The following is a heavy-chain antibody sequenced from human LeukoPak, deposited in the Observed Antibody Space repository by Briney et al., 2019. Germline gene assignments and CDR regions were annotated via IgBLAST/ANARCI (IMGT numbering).Heavy chain of an antibody. CDR3: ARTSAVIDAFDI. CDR1: GGSFSGYY. CDR2: IKHSGST. Sequence: SETLSLTCAVYGGSFSGYYWSWIRQPPGKGLEWIGEIKHSGSTNYNPSLKSRVTISVDTSKKQFSLKLSSVPAADTAVYYCARTSAVIDAFDIWGQGTMVTVSS. D-gene: IGHD2-2*01. J-gene: IGHJ3*02. V-gene: IGHV4-34*01.